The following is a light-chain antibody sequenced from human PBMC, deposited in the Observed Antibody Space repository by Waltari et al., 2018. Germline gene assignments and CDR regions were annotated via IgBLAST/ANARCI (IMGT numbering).Light chain of an antibody. CDR2: DVT. CDR3: SSYTASSTWV. Sequence: WYHQHVGKPPKLMFYDVTKRPSGVSYRFSGSKSGYAASLTITGLQAEDEADYYCSSYTASSTWVFGGGTKLTVL. V-gene: IGLV2-14*04. J-gene: IGLJ3*02.